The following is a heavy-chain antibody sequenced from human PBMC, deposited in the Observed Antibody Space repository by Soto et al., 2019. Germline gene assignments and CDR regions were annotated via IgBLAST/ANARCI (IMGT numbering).Heavy chain of an antibody. J-gene: IGHJ4*01. CDR2: IYYSGGT. V-gene: IGHV4-30-4*01. D-gene: IGHD3-10*01. CDR1: GGSISSGGYY. Sequence: SETLSLTCTVSGGSISSGGYYWGWIRQPPGKGLEWIGYIYYSGGTNYNPSLKSRITISVDTSKNQFSLNLISVTAADTAVYYCARMHYFGSGKPNDYWGQGTLVTVSS. CDR3: ARMHYFGSGKPNDY.